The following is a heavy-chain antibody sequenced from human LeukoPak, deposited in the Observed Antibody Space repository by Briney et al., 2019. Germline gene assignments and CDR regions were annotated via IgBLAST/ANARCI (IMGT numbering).Heavy chain of an antibody. CDR1: GFTFSSYS. CDR3: ARVSVQGYYGSGSFDFQH. V-gene: IGHV3-21*01. D-gene: IGHD3-10*01. J-gene: IGHJ1*01. CDR2: ISSSSSYI. Sequence: GRSLRLSCAASGFTFSSYSMNWVRQAPGKGLEWVSSISSSSSYIYYADSVKGRFTISRDNAKNSLYLQMNSLRAEDTAVYYCARVSVQGYYGSGSFDFQHWGQGTLVTVSS.